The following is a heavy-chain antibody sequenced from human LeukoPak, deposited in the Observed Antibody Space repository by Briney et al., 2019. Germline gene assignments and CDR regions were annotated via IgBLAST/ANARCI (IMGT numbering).Heavy chain of an antibody. D-gene: IGHD6-13*01. V-gene: IGHV4-59*08. Sequence: TETLSLTCTVSGGSISSYYWSWIRQPPGKGLEWIGYIYYSGSTNYNPSLKSRVTISVDTSKNQFSLKLSSVTAADTAVYYCARLKSSSWYIDYWGQGTLVTVSS. J-gene: IGHJ4*02. CDR1: GGSISSYY. CDR2: IYYSGST. CDR3: ARLKSSSWYIDY.